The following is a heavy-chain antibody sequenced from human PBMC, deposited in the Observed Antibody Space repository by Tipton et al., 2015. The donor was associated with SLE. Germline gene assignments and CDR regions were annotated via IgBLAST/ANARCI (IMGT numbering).Heavy chain of an antibody. CDR1: GGSISSGSYY. CDR2: IYTSGST. V-gene: IGHV4-61*02. J-gene: IGHJ5*02. CDR3: AREGNCSGGSCWNWFDP. D-gene: IGHD2-15*01. Sequence: TLSLTCTVSGGSISSGSYYWSWIRQPAGKGLEWIGRIYTSGSTNHNPSLKSRVTISVDTPKNQFSLKLSSVTAADTAVYYCAREGNCSGGSCWNWFDPWGQGTLVTVSS.